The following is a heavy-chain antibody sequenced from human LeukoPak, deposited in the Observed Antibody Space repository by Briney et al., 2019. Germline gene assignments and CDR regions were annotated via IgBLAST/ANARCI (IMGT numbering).Heavy chain of an antibody. CDR2: LWYDGGNI. CDR1: GFTFSTYG. V-gene: IGHV3-33*01. CDR3: ARGGYSGTYYFDY. D-gene: IGHD1-26*01. J-gene: IGHJ4*02. Sequence: GALRLSCAASGFTFSTYGMHWVRQAPGKGLEWVAVLWYDGGNIHYVDSVKGRFTISRDNSKSTLYLQMNSLTAEDTAVYYCARGGYSGTYYFDYWGQGTLVTVSS.